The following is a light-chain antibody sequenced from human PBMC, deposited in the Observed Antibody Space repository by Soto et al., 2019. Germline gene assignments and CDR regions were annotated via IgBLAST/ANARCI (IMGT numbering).Light chain of an antibody. V-gene: IGLV2-14*01. Sequence: QSVLTQPASVSGSPGQSITISCTGTSSDVGRFNYVSWYQQHPGNPPKLIIFDVTRRPSGVSNRFSGSKSGNAASLTISGLQAEDEANYYCSSFVGTSILVVFGGGTQLTVL. J-gene: IGLJ2*01. CDR2: DVT. CDR3: SSFVGTSILVV. CDR1: SSDVGRFNY.